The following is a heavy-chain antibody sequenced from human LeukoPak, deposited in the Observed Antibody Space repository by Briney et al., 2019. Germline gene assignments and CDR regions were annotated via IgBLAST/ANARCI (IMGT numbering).Heavy chain of an antibody. CDR1: GDTFSNYD. V-gene: IGHV1-69*05. Sequence: ASVKLSCKASGDTFSNYDVTWVRQAPGQGLEWMGRIIPVFDTAKYAQNFQVRVTMTTDESSSTAYMELYSLRSEDMAVYYCALSAEKQLVYFDFWGQGTLVTVSS. J-gene: IGHJ4*02. CDR3: ALSAEKQLVYFDF. D-gene: IGHD6-13*01. CDR2: IIPVFDTA.